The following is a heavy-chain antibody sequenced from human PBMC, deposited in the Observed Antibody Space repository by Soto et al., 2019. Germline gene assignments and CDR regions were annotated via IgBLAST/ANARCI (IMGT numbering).Heavy chain of an antibody. D-gene: IGHD6-19*01. Sequence: QVQLVQSGAEVKKPGSSVKVSCKASGGTFSSYTISWVRQAPGQGLEWMGRIIPILGIANYAQKFQARVTITADQSTSTAYMELSSLRSEDTAVYYCARAPDSSGWYNWFDPWGQGTLVTVSS. V-gene: IGHV1-69*02. CDR1: GGTFSSYT. CDR2: IIPILGIA. J-gene: IGHJ5*02. CDR3: ARAPDSSGWYNWFDP.